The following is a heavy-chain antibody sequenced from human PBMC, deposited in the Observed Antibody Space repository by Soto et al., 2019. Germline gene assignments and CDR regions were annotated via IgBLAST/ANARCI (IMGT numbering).Heavy chain of an antibody. CDR2: ITNGGGGA. Sequence: VQLLESGGGLVQPGGSLRLSCAASGFTFSSYVMSWVRQAPGKGLEWVSSITNGGGGAYYADSVKGRFTISRDNSKNTLYLQMNSLRAEDTAVYYCAKDCSGGSCFSGYWGQGTLVTVSS. V-gene: IGHV3-23*01. CDR3: AKDCSGGSCFSGY. J-gene: IGHJ4*02. CDR1: GFTFSSYV. D-gene: IGHD2-15*01.